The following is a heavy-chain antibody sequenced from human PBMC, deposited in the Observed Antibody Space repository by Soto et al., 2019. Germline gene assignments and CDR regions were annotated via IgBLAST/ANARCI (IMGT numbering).Heavy chain of an antibody. CDR1: GYKFITFY. CDR3: ARERYCGADCYSSVQYFFDY. CDR2: INPSSGTA. J-gene: IGHJ4*02. D-gene: IGHD2-21*02. Sequence: GASVKVSCKASGYKFITFYMHWVRQAPGQGLEWMGVINPSSGTASYAQRFQGRVTMTGDESTSTAYMELSSLRSEDSAVYYCARERYCGADCYSSVQYFFDYWGQGTLVTVSS. V-gene: IGHV1-46*01.